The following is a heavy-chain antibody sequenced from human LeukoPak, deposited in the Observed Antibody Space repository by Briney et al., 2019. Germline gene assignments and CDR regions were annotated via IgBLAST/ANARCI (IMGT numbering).Heavy chain of an antibody. Sequence: ASVKVSCKASGYTFISYYMHWVRPAPGQGLEWMGIISPSGGSTSYAQKFQGRVTMTRETSTSTVDMERRSLRSEDRAVYYCARAFLGDYYHYGMDVWGQGTTVTVSS. V-gene: IGHV1-46*01. CDR1: GYTFISYY. J-gene: IGHJ6*02. CDR2: ISPSGGST. CDR3: ARAFLGDYYHYGMDV. D-gene: IGHD3-3*01.